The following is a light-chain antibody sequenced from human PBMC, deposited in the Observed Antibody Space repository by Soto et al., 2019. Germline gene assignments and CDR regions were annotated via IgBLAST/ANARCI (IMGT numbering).Light chain of an antibody. CDR1: QSLTSN. CDR2: GAS. CDR3: QQYNSWPRT. J-gene: IGKJ3*01. Sequence: EIVMTQSPATLSVSPGERATLSCRASQSLTSNLAWYQQKPGQAPRLLIYGASTRATGIPARFSGSGSGTEFTLTISSLQSEDFAVYSCQQYNSWPRTFGPGTKVDIK. V-gene: IGKV3-15*01.